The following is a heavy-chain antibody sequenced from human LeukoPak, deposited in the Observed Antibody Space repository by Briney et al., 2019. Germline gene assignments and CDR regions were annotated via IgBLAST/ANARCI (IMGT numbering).Heavy chain of an antibody. V-gene: IGHV3-23*01. CDR3: AKVSGLAARSKRNTLNWLDP. D-gene: IGHD6-6*01. CDR2: ISRSGGST. J-gene: IGHJ5*02. CDR1: GFTFSSYA. Sequence: PGGSLRLSCAASGFTFSSYAMSWVRQAPGKGLEWVSAISRSGGSTYYADSVKGRFTISRDNSKNTLYLQMNSLRAEDTAVYYCAKVSGLAARSKRNTLNWLDPWGQGTLVTVSS.